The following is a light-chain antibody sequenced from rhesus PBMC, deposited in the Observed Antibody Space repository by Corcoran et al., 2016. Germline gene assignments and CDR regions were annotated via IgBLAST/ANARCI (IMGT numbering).Light chain of an antibody. CDR1: QGISSW. Sequence: DIQMTQSPSSLSASVGDKVTITCHASQGISSWLAWYQQQPGKAPTLLNYSGTRLQTGVSSRFSGSGSGTDYTLTISSLQPEDVATYYCLQDYTTPFSFGQGTKVEIK. CDR3: LQDYTTPFS. J-gene: IGKJ2*01. CDR2: SGT. V-gene: IGKV1-80*01.